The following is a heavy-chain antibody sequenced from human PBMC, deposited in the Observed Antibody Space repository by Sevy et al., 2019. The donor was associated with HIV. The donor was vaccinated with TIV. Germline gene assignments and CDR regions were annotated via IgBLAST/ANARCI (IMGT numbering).Heavy chain of an antibody. V-gene: IGHV3-15*01. CDR3: TTSPGRYCSGGSCYAFDY. CDR1: GFTFSNAW. D-gene: IGHD2-15*01. CDR2: IKSKTEGGTT. J-gene: IGHJ4*02. Sequence: GGSLRLSCAASGFTFSNAWMSWVRQAPGKGLEWVGRIKSKTEGGTTAYAAPVKGRFTISRDDSKNTLYLQMNSLKTEDTAVYYCTTSPGRYCSGGSCYAFDYWGQGTLVTVSS.